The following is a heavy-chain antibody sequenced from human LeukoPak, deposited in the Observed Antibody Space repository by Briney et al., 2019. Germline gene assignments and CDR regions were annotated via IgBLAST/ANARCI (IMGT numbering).Heavy chain of an antibody. V-gene: IGHV3-23*01. CDR1: GLTFSNYA. CDR3: AGRPTGYSSGYIH. CDR2: ISGSAHKI. Sequence: GGSLRLSCVASGLTFSNYAVSWVRQAPEKGLDWVSVISGSAHKIRYADSVKGRFTISRDNSENIVYLQMNNLRVEDTAVYYCAGRPTGYSSGYIHWGQGTLVTVSS. J-gene: IGHJ4*02. D-gene: IGHD5-18*01.